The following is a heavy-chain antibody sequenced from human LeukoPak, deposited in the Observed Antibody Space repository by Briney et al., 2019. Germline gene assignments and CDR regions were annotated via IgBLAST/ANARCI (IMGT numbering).Heavy chain of an antibody. CDR3: ARRYCSSVSCYNLDY. J-gene: IGHJ4*02. CDR2: IKQDGSEK. V-gene: IGHV3-7*01. CDR1: GFIFSSYW. D-gene: IGHD2-2*02. Sequence: GGSLRLSCAASGFIFSSYWMSWVRQAPGKGLEWVANIKQDGSEKYYVDSMMGRFTISRDNAKNSLYLEMNSLIAEDTAVYYCARRYCSSVSCYNLDYWGQGTLVTVSS.